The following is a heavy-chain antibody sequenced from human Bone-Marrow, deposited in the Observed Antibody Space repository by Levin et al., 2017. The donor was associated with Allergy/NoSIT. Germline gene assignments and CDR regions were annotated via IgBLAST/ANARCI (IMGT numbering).Heavy chain of an antibody. V-gene: IGHV4-39*07. CDR3: ARERPPRFVTAARWFDT. J-gene: IGHJ5*02. CDR1: RGSITSSNYH. CDR2: IYFTGAT. Sequence: PGGSLRLSCSVSRGSITSSNYHWGWVRQSPGTGLEWIGSIYFTGATSYNPSLQSRVTISLDSSNFHFSLKLTSVEAADTAVYYCARERPPRFVTAARWFDTWGQGIQVNVYS. D-gene: IGHD6-6*01.